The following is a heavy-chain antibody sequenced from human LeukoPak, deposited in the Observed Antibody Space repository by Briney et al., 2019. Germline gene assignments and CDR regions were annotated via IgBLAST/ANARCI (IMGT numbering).Heavy chain of an antibody. CDR2: IYYSGST. Sequence: SQTLSLTCTVSGGSISSGSYYWGWIRQPPGKGLEWIGYIYYSGSTNYNPSLKSRVTISVDTSKNQFSLKLSSVTAADTAVYYCARGRYSSGYFGWFDPWGQGTLVTVSS. CDR3: ARGRYSSGYFGWFDP. D-gene: IGHD3-22*01. J-gene: IGHJ5*02. V-gene: IGHV4-61*01. CDR1: GGSISSGSYY.